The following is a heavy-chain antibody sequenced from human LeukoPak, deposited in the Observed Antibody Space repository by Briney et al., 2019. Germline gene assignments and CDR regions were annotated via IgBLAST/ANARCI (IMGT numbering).Heavy chain of an antibody. Sequence: GGSLRLSCAASGFTFSSYGMHWVRQAPGKGLEWVAFIRYDGSNKYYADSVKGRFTISRDNSKNTLYLQMNSLRAEDTAVYYCAKDRVAAAGIPGVFDYWGQGTLVTVSS. CDR1: GFTFSSYG. J-gene: IGHJ4*02. CDR2: IRYDGSNK. CDR3: AKDRVAAAGIPGVFDY. V-gene: IGHV3-30*02. D-gene: IGHD6-13*01.